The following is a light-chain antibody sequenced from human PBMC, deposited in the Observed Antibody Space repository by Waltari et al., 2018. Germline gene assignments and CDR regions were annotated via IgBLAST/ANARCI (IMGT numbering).Light chain of an antibody. CDR3: KSFTTRATYV. Sequence: QSALTQPASVSGSLGQSITISCTGSSSDIGRYDHVSWYQQHPGKAPKVIIFDVNYRPSGVSNRFSGSKSGITASLTISGLQAEDEADYFCKSFTTRATYVFGSGTRVTV. CDR1: SSDIGRYDH. CDR2: DVN. V-gene: IGLV2-14*03. J-gene: IGLJ1*01.